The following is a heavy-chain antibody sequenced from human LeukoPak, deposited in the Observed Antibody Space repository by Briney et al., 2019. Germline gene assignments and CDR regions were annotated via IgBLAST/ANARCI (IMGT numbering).Heavy chain of an antibody. D-gene: IGHD3-10*01. CDR2: IRSKANSYAT. V-gene: IGHV3-73*01. J-gene: IGHJ4*02. CDR1: GLTFSGSA. CDR3: TRKAYGSGSYHKAYYFDY. Sequence: PGGSLRLSCVVSGLTFSGSAMHWVRQASGKGLEWVGRIRSKANSYATAYAASVKGRFTISRDDSKNTAYLQMNSLKTEDTAVYYCTRKAYGSGSYHKAYYFDYWGQGTLVTVSS.